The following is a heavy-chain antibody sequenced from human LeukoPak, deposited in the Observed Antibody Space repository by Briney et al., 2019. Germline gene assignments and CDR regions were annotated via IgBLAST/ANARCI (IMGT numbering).Heavy chain of an antibody. D-gene: IGHD3-22*01. CDR2: ISGSGGST. V-gene: IGHV3-23*01. J-gene: IGHJ4*02. CDR3: AKVKSGCDYDSSSYLDY. Sequence: GGSLRLSCAASGFTFSRYAMSWVRQAPGKGLEWVSAISGSGGSTYYADSVKGRFTISRDNSKNTLYLQMNSLRAEDTAVYYCAKVKSGCDYDSSSYLDYWGQGTLVTVSS. CDR1: GFTFSRYA.